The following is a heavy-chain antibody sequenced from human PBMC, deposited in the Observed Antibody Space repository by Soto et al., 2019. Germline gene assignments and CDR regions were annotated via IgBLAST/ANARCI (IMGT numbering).Heavy chain of an antibody. J-gene: IGHJ4*02. CDR2: IIPIFGTA. Sequence: QVQLVQSGAEVKKPGSSVKVSCKASGGTFSSYAISWVRQAPGQGLEWMGGIIPIFGTANYAQKFQGRVTINADESTSTAYMELSRLRSEDTAGYYCARDRCGGAARSNVHCWGQGPLVTASS. CDR3: ARDRCGGAARSNVHC. CDR1: GGTFSSYA. D-gene: IGHD6-6*01. V-gene: IGHV1-69*12.